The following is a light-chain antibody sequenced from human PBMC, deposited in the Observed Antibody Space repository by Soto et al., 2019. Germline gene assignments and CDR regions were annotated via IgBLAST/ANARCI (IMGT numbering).Light chain of an antibody. Sequence: QSALTQPASLSGSPGQSITISCTGTSSDVGRYNYVSWYQQHPGKAPKLMIYDVSNRPSGVSDRFSGSKSGNTASLTISGLQAEDEADYYCSSYTSRSTEVFGGGTKVTVL. J-gene: IGLJ2*01. V-gene: IGLV2-14*03. CDR3: SSYTSRSTEV. CDR2: DVS. CDR1: SSDVGRYNY.